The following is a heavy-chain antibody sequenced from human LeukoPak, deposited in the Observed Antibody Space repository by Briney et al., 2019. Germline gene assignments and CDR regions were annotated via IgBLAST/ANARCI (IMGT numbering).Heavy chain of an antibody. D-gene: IGHD3-22*01. CDR1: GFTFSSYA. CDR2: ISGSGGST. J-gene: IGHJ4*02. V-gene: IGHV3-23*01. CDR3: ANLITYYYDSSGPRTPPTVDY. Sequence: GSLRLSCAASGFTFSSYAMSWVCQAPGKGLEWVSAISGSGGSTYYADSVKGRFTISRDNSKNTLYLQMNSLRAEDTAVYYCANLITYYYDSSGPRTPPTVDYWGQGTLVTVSS.